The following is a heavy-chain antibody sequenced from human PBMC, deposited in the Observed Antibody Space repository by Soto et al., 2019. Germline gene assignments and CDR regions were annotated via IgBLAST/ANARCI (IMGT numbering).Heavy chain of an antibody. D-gene: IGHD3-22*01. Sequence: GGSLRLSCAASGFTFSNAWMNWVRQAPGKGLEWVGRIKSKTDGGTTDYAAPVKGRFTISRDDSKNTLYLQMNSLKTEDTAVYYCTTDDMGYYDSSGYYLFWEGMDVWGQGTTVTVSS. CDR3: TTDDMGYYDSSGYYLFWEGMDV. CDR2: IKSKTDGGTT. J-gene: IGHJ6*02. V-gene: IGHV3-15*07. CDR1: GFTFSNAW.